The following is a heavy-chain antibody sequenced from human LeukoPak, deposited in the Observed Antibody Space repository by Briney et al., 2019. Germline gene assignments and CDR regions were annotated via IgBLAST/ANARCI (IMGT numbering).Heavy chain of an antibody. CDR2: ISGSGGST. CDR3: AKDLGRMVVATWDY. CDR1: GFTFSNYA. D-gene: IGHD2-15*01. V-gene: IGHV3-23*01. Sequence: GGSLRLSCAASGFTFSNYAMSWVRQAPGKGLEWVSAISGSGGSTYYADSVKGRFTISRDNPKNSLYLQMNSLRAEDTAVYYCAKDLGRMVVATWDYWGQGTLVTVSS. J-gene: IGHJ4*02.